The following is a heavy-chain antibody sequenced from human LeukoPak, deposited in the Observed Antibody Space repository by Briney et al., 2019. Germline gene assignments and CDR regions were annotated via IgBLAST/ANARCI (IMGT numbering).Heavy chain of an antibody. CDR1: GFTFSNYD. Sequence: PGGSLRLSCAASGFTFSNYDFVWVRQAPGKGLEWVSYITVSGSSTQYADSVRGRFTISRDNARNSLYLQMNSLRAEDTAVYYYARNGLGLHYWGQGTLVTVSS. CDR2: ITVSGSST. CDR3: ARNGLGLHY. D-gene: IGHD6-19*01. V-gene: IGHV3-48*03. J-gene: IGHJ4*02.